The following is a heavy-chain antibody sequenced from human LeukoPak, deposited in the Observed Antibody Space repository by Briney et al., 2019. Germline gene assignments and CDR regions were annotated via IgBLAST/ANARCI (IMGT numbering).Heavy chain of an antibody. CDR2: LDSSGST. J-gene: IGHJ4*02. Sequence: SETLSLTCKVSGGSISGYYWSWIRQPAGKGLEWIGRLDSSGSTNYNSSLKSRVTMSIDRSQFSLRLTSVTAADTAIYYCARGTSCGSKCFFDYWGRGILVTVSS. D-gene: IGHD2-21*01. CDR3: ARGTSCGSKCFFDY. CDR1: GGSISGYY. V-gene: IGHV4-4*07.